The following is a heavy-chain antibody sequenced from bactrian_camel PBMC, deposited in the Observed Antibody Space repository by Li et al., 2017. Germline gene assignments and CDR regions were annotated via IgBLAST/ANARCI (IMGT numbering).Heavy chain of an antibody. CDR1: GHTYSSFC. CDR2: IDGDGTI. D-gene: IGHD6*01. Sequence: HVQLVESGGASVQAGGSLRLSCAASGHTYSSFCMGWFRRPPGKEREGVAVIDGDGTINYADSVKGRFTISKDIDKNILYLQMNNLKPEDTAMYYCAVAYVCSTIRYAFTNVDALGQGTQVTVS. V-gene: IGHV3S57*01. J-gene: IGHJ4*01.